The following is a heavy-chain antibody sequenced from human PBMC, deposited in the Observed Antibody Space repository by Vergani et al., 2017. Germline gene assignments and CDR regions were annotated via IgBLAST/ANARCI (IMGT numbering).Heavy chain of an antibody. CDR3: ARLIVPAATDKNRRNYYYGMDV. CDR1: GFTFSSYE. D-gene: IGHD2-2*01. V-gene: IGHV3-48*03. Sequence: EVQLVESGGGLVQPGGSLRLSCAASGFTFSSYEMNWVRQAPGKGLEWVSYISSSGSTIYYAGSVKGRFTISRDNAKNSLYLQMNSLRAEDTAVYYCARLIVPAATDKNRRNYYYGMDVWGQGTTVTVSS. J-gene: IGHJ6*02. CDR2: ISSSGSTI.